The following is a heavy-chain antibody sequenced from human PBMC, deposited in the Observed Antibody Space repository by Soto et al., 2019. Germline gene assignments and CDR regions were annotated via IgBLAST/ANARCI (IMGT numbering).Heavy chain of an antibody. CDR2: ISSSSSYI. D-gene: IGHD6-13*01. Sequence: PGGSLRLSCAASGFTFSSYAMSWVRQAPGKGLEWVSAISSSSSYIYYADSVKGRFTISRDNAKNSLYLQMNSLRAEDTAVYYCASRKAAAGKLFDYWGQGTLVTVSS. J-gene: IGHJ4*02. V-gene: IGHV3-21*01. CDR3: ASRKAAAGKLFDY. CDR1: GFTFSSYA.